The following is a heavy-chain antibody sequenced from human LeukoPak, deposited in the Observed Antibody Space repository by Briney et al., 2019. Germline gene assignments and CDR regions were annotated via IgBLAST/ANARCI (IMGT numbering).Heavy chain of an antibody. D-gene: IGHD3-9*01. J-gene: IGHJ4*02. CDR1: VGTFSSYA. CDR2: IIPIFGKA. Sequence: SVKVSCKASVGTFSSYAISSVRQAPGQGLEWVGWIIPIFGKANYAQKFQDRVNITADESTTTAYMELSSLRSEDTAVYYCSREYYDILTGYYRYIGMFDYWGQGTLVTVSS. V-gene: IGHV1-69*01. CDR3: SREYYDILTGYYRYIGMFDY.